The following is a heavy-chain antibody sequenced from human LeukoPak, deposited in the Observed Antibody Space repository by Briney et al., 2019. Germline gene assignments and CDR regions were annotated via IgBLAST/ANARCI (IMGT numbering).Heavy chain of an antibody. CDR1: GCSISSGGYY. CDR3: ARGLMTTVTYDY. J-gene: IGHJ4*02. V-gene: IGHV4-30-2*01. Sequence: SETLSLTCTVSGCSISSGGYYWSWIRQPPGKGLVGIGYIYHSGSTYYNPSLKSRVTISVDRSKNQFSLKLSSVTAADTAVYYCARGLMTTVTYDYWGQGTLVTVSS. CDR2: IYHSGST. D-gene: IGHD4-11*01.